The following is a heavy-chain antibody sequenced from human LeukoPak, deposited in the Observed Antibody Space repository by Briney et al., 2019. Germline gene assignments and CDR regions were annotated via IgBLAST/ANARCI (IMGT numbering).Heavy chain of an antibody. D-gene: IGHD4-23*01. Sequence: ASVKVSCKVSGYESTGYTFPKYGINWIRQAPGQGLEWTGWISVRDGDTNYAQNIQDRVTMTTDTPTRTFYMEVRSLRSDDTAVYYCARLKFGVNSSDKWGQGTLVTVSS. V-gene: IGHV1-18*01. CDR3: ARLKFGVNSSDK. J-gene: IGHJ4*02. CDR2: ISVRDGDT. CDR1: GYESTGYTFPKYG.